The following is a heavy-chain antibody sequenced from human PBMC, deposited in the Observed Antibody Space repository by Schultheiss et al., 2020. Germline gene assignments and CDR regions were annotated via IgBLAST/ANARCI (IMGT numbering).Heavy chain of an antibody. D-gene: IGHD2-21*02. CDR1: GGSISSGGYY. Sequence: SQTLSLTCTVSGGSISSGGYYWSWIRQHPGKGLEWIGYIYYSGSTYYNPSLKSRVTISVDTSKNQFSLKLSSVTAADTAVYYCAREDRAYCGGDCYSNRPYYYYYMDVWGKGTTVNVSS. CDR2: IYYSGST. V-gene: IGHV4-31*03. J-gene: IGHJ6*03. CDR3: AREDRAYCGGDCYSNRPYYYYYMDV.